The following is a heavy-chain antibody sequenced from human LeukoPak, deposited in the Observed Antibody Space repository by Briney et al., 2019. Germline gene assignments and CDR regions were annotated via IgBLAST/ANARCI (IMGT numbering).Heavy chain of an antibody. CDR2: IWYDGSNK. CDR3: AKVGGTIFRYYGMDV. V-gene: IGHV3-33*06. CDR1: GFTFSSYG. D-gene: IGHD3-3*01. J-gene: IGHJ6*02. Sequence: GRSLRLSCAASGFTFSSYGMHWVRQAPGKGLEWVAVIWYDGSNKYYADSVKGRFTISRDNSKNTLYLQMNSLRAEDTAVYYCAKVGGTIFRYYGMDVWGQGTTVTVSS.